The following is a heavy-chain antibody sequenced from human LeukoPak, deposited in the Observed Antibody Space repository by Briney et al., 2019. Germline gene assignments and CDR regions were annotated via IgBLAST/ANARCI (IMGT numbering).Heavy chain of an antibody. D-gene: IGHD6-13*01. CDR1: GYTLTELS. J-gene: IGHJ4*02. V-gene: IGHV1-24*01. CDR2: FDPEDGET. CDR3: ATDLAAAGTAQFDY. Sequence: GASVKVSCKVSGYTLTELSMHWVRQAPGKGLEWMGGFDPEDGETIYAQKFQGRVTMTEDTSTDTAYMELSSLRSEDTAVYYCATDLAAAGTAQFDYWGQGTLVTVSS.